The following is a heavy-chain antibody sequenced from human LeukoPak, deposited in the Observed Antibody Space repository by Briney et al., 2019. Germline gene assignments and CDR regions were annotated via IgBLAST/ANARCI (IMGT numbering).Heavy chain of an antibody. J-gene: IGHJ4*02. CDR3: ARDGTDDYPLDY. D-gene: IGHD4-11*01. V-gene: IGHV3-21*01. Sequence: GRSLRLSCAASGFTFSSYAMHWVRQAPGKGLEWVSYISSSSSYTNYADSVKGRFTISRDNAKNSLYLQMNSLRAEDTAVYYCARDGTDDYPLDYWGQGTLVTVSS. CDR2: ISSSSSYT. CDR1: GFTFSSYA.